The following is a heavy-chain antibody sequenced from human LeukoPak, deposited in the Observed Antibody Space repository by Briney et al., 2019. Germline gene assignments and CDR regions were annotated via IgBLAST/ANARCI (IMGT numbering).Heavy chain of an antibody. Sequence: GGSLRLSCAASGFTFSSYNMDWVRQAPGKGLEWVSSISSSSTYIYYADSVKGRFTISRDNAKNSLYLHMNSLRAEDTAVYYCARDLTFGSFDSWGQGTLVTVSS. CDR1: GFTFSSYN. CDR3: ARDLTFGSFDS. V-gene: IGHV3-21*01. CDR2: ISSSSTYI. D-gene: IGHD3-16*01. J-gene: IGHJ4*02.